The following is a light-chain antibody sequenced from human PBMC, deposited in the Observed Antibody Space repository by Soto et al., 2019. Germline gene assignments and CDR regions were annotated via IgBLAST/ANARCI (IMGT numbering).Light chain of an antibody. J-gene: IGLJ1*01. CDR1: TGAVTSGYY. V-gene: IGLV7-43*01. CDR3: LLYYGGAHV. Sequence: QAVVTQEPSLTVSPGGTVTLTCASSTGAVTSGYYPNWFQQKPGQAPRALIYSTSNKHYWTPARFSGSLLGGKAALTLSGVQPEDEAEYYCLLYYGGAHVFGTGTKVTVL. CDR2: STS.